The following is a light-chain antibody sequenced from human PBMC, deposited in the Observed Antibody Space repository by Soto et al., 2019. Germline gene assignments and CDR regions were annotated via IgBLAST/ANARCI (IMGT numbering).Light chain of an antibody. Sequence: EIVMTQSPATLSVSPGERATPSGRASQSGSSNLAWYQQKPGQAPRLVIYDASNRATGIPARFSGSGSGTDFTLTISSLEPEDFAVYYCQQRSNWPRITFGQGTRLEIK. CDR2: DAS. V-gene: IGKV3-11*01. CDR3: QQRSNWPRIT. CDR1: QSGSSN. J-gene: IGKJ5*01.